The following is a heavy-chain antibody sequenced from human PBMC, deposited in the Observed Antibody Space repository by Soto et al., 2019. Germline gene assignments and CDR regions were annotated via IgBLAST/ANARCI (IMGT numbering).Heavy chain of an antibody. CDR2: IYYAGTT. CDR1: DGSISPNY. CDR3: ARLGAYYQALDS. V-gene: IGHV4-59*08. D-gene: IGHD3-22*01. J-gene: IGHJ4*02. Sequence: QVQLQESGPGLVKPSETLSLRCTVSDGSISPNYWTWIRQPPGKGLEWIGYIYYAGTTTYNPSLKGRVSISVDTSKNEVSQKLTSVTAADTAVYYCARLGAYYQALDSWGEGTLVTVSS.